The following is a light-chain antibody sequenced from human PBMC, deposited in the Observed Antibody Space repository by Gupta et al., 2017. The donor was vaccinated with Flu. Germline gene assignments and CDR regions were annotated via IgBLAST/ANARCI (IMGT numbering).Light chain of an antibody. V-gene: IGKV1-27*01. Sequence: RVTITCRASQDIGNHLAWYQQQPGRVPKLLIYTASTLQSGVPSRFSGSGSGTDFTLTISNLQPVDVATYYCQMYNNAPPMYTFGQGTELEIK. CDR2: TAS. CDR3: QMYNNAPPMYT. CDR1: QDIGNH. J-gene: IGKJ2*01.